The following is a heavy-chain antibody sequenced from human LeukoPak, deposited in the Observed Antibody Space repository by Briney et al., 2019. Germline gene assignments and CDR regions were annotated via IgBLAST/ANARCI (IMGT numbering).Heavy chain of an antibody. D-gene: IGHD5-12*01. CDR3: ARHSRSAYTGYENAFDI. CDR1: GGSINNYY. J-gene: IGHJ3*02. CDR2: IYNSANT. Sequence: SETLSLTCTVSGGSINNYYWSWIRQPPGKGLEWIGNIYNSANTHYNPSLKTRITMSVDTSKNQFSLKLNSVTAADTGIYYCARHSRSAYTGYENAFDIWGQGTMVTVSS. V-gene: IGHV4-59*08.